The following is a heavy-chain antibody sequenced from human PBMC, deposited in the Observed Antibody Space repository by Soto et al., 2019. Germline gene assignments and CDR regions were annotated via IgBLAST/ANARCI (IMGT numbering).Heavy chain of an antibody. J-gene: IGHJ5*02. CDR1: GYTFTSYG. CDR3: ARGPRYCSRSTCFSGVTWFDP. CDR2: ISSFNGNT. V-gene: IGHV1-18*04. Sequence: ASVKVSCKASGYTFTSYGISWVRQAPGQGLEWMGWISSFNGNTNYARKVQGRVSMTTDTSASTTYMELRSLRSDDTAVYYCARGPRYCSRSTCFSGVTWFDPWGQGTLVTV. D-gene: IGHD2-15*01.